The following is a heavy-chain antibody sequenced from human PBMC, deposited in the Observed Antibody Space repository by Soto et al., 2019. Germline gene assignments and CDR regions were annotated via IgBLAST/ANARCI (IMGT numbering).Heavy chain of an antibody. V-gene: IGHV3-23*01. CDR3: AKDNMRERYSSLEY. D-gene: IGHD6-13*01. CDR1: GFTFSTYA. Sequence: PGGSLRLSCAASGFTFSTYAMSWVRQAPGKGLEWVSSISGSGGGTYYADSVKGRFTISRDNSKNTLYLQMNSLRAEDTAIYYCAKDNMRERYSSLEYWGQGTLVTVSS. CDR2: ISGSGGGT. J-gene: IGHJ4*02.